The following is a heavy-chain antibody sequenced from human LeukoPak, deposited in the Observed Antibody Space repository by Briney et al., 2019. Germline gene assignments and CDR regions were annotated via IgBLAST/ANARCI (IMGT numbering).Heavy chain of an antibody. V-gene: IGHV3-23*01. CDR1: GFTFSSYA. D-gene: IGHD6-13*01. CDR3: AKGSEALSIAAAGYFDY. CDR2: ISGSGGST. Sequence: QPGGSLRLSCAASGFTFSSYAMSWVRQAPGKGLEWVSAISGSGGSTYYADSVKGRFTISRDNSKNTLYLQMNSLRAEDTAVYYCAKGSEALSIAAAGYFDYWGQGTLVTVSS. J-gene: IGHJ4*02.